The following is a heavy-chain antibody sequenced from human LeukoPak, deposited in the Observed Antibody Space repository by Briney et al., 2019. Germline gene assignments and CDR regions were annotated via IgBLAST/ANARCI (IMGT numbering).Heavy chain of an antibody. Sequence: ASVKVSCKASGYTFTSYYMHWVRQAPGQGLEWMGITSPSGGSTSYAQKFQGRVTMTRDMSTSTVYMELSSLRSEDTAVYYCARSLAVAGLDYWGQGTLVTVSS. CDR1: GYTFTSYY. V-gene: IGHV1-46*01. J-gene: IGHJ4*02. CDR2: TSPSGGST. CDR3: ARSLAVAGLDY. D-gene: IGHD6-19*01.